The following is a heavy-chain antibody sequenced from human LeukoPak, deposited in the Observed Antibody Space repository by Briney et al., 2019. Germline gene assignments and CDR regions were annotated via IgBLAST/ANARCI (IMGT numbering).Heavy chain of an antibody. CDR2: IYYSGST. Sequence: SETLSLTCTVSGYSISSGYDWGWIRQPPGKGLEWIGYIYYSGSTNYNPSLKSRVTISVDTSKNQFSLKLASVTAADTAIYYCAKGAGGFSYYNWFDPWGQGTLVTVSS. D-gene: IGHD5-18*01. V-gene: IGHV4-38-2*02. J-gene: IGHJ5*02. CDR3: AKGAGGFSYYNWFDP. CDR1: GYSISSGYD.